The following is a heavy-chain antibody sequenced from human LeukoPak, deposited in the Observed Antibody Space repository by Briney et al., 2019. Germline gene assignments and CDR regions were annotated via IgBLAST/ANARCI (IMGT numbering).Heavy chain of an antibody. CDR1: GFTFSSYW. Sequence: GGSLRLSCAASGFTFSSYWMSWVRQAPGKGLEWVANIKQDGGEKYYVDSVKGRFTISRDNAKNSLYLQMNSLRAEDTAVYYCAREEGTYYDILTGNYYFDYWGQGTLVTVSS. J-gene: IGHJ4*02. V-gene: IGHV3-7*01. D-gene: IGHD3-9*01. CDR3: AREEGTYYDILTGNYYFDY. CDR2: IKQDGGEK.